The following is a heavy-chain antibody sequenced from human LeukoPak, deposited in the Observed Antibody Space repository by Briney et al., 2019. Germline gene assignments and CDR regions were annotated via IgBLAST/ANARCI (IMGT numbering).Heavy chain of an antibody. Sequence: GGSLRLSCAASGLTFSSDWMSWVRQAPGKGLEWVANIKQDGSEKYYVDSVKGRFTISRDNAKTSLFLHINSLSAEDTAVYYCAKASSFSGSYSPYWGQGTLVTVFS. CDR2: IKQDGSEK. J-gene: IGHJ4*02. CDR1: GLTFSSDW. D-gene: IGHD3-10*01. V-gene: IGHV3-7*03. CDR3: AKASSFSGSYSPY.